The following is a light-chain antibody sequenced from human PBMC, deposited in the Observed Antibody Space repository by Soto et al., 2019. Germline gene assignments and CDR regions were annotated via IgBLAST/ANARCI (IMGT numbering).Light chain of an antibody. CDR3: QQSYSFPRT. CDR1: QTISNY. J-gene: IGKJ2*02. CDR2: AAS. Sequence: DIQMTQSPSSLSASVGDRVTITCRASQTISNYLNWYQQIPGKAPKLLISAASALQSEVPSRFSGSGSGTDFTLTISSLKPEDFATYYCQQSYSFPRTFGQGTKLEIK. V-gene: IGKV1-39*01.